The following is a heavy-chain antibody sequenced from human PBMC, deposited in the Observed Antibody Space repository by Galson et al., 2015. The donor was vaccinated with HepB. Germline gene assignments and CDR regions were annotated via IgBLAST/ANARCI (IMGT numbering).Heavy chain of an antibody. CDR1: GYSFTSYW. CDR3: ARPEAEWFNAFDI. Sequence: QSGAEVKKPGESLKISCKGSGYSFTSYWIAWVRQMPGKGLEWMGIIYPGDSDTRYSPSFQGQATISADKSISTAYLQWSSLKASDTAMYYCARPEAEWFNAFDIWGQGTMVTVSS. D-gene: IGHD3-3*01. CDR2: IYPGDSDT. J-gene: IGHJ3*02. V-gene: IGHV5-51*01.